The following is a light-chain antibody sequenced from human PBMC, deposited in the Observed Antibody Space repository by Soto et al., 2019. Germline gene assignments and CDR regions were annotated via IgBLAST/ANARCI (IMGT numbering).Light chain of an antibody. J-gene: IGKJ5*01. Sequence: EVVLTQSPGTLSLSPGERGTLSVSSSQSVSSSYLAWYQQKPGQAPRLLIYDASNRATDIPARFSGSGSGTDFTLTISSLEPEDFAVYYCQQRSNWPQITFGQGTRLEIK. CDR1: QSVSSSY. CDR2: DAS. V-gene: IGKV3-11*01. CDR3: QQRSNWPQIT.